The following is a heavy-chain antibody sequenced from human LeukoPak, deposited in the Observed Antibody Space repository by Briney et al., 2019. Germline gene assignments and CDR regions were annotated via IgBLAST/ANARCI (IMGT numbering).Heavy chain of an antibody. CDR3: ARLYMVVAADQ. V-gene: IGHV4-39*02. J-gene: IGHJ4*02. CDR2: FYYSGVT. Sequence: PSETLSLTCTVSGDSFSNSNYYWGWIRQPPGEGLEWIGSFYYSGVTYYNPSLKSRVTISVDTSKNHFSLKLNSVTAADTAVYYCARLYMVVAADQWGQGTLVTVSS. D-gene: IGHD2-15*01. CDR1: GDSFSNSNYY.